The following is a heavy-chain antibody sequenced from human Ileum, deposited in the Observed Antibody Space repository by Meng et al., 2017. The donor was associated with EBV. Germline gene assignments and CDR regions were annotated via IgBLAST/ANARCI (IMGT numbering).Heavy chain of an antibody. CDR1: GGSISSCGYY. Sequence: QVALQVSGPGLVKPSQTLSLTCMASGGSISSCGYYWSWIRQHPGKGLEWIGYIHSSGSTYYNPSLRSRLTISVDTSKNQFSLKLSSVTAADTAVYYCARASYGSGSPLGESWFDPWGQGTLVTVSS. J-gene: IGHJ5*02. CDR2: IHSSGST. V-gene: IGHV4-31*03. CDR3: ARASYGSGSPLGESWFDP. D-gene: IGHD3-10*01.